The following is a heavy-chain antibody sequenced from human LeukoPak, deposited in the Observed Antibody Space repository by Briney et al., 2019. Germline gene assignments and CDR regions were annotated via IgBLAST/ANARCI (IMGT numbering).Heavy chain of an antibody. D-gene: IGHD3-10*01. V-gene: IGHV3-66*02. CDR3: ARDGWLGGYYYYGMDV. CDR1: GFTLSSNY. Sequence: PGGSLRLSCAASGFTLSSNYMSGVRHAPGKGLEGVSVIYSGGSTYYADSVKGRFTISRDNSKNTLYLQMNSLRAEDTAVYYCARDGWLGGYYYYGMDVWGQGTTVTVSS. CDR2: IYSGGST. J-gene: IGHJ6*02.